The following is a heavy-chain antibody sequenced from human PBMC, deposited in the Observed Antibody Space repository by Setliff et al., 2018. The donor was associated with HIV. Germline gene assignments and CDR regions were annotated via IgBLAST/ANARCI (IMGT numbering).Heavy chain of an antibody. CDR3: ARLRPYNSALDY. J-gene: IGHJ4*02. Sequence: GGSLRLSCAASGFTFSNAWMSWVRQAPGKGLEWVALISFDGDNTYFADSVRGRFTLSRDNSENALFLQMNSLRPEDTAVYYCARLRPYNSALDYWGQGTLVTVSS. CDR1: GFTFSNAW. D-gene: IGHD3-10*01. V-gene: IGHV3-30*14. CDR2: ISFDGDNT.